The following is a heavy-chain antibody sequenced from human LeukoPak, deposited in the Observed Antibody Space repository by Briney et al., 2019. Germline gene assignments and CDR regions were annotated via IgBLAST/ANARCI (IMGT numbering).Heavy chain of an antibody. CDR2: IYHSGTT. CDR3: ARARGTTIFGVVIMDYYMDV. V-gene: IGHV4-38-2*01. Sequence: PSETLSLTCAVSGYSISSGYFWVWIRQPPGKGLEWIGSIYHSGTTYYNPSLKSRVTISVDTSKNHFSLKLSSVTAADMAVYYCARARGTTIFGVVIMDYYMDVWGKGTTVTVSS. D-gene: IGHD3-3*01. J-gene: IGHJ6*03. CDR1: GYSISSGYF.